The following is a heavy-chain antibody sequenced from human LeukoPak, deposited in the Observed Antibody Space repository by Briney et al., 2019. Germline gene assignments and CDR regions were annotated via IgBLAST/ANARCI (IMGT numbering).Heavy chain of an antibody. V-gene: IGHV3-23*01. CDR2: ISGSGGST. CDR1: GFTFSSYG. CDR3: ARDYVWGSSESDY. D-gene: IGHD7-27*01. J-gene: IGHJ4*02. Sequence: PGGSLRLSCAASGFTFSSYGMSWVRQAPGKGLEWVSTISGSGGSTYYADSVKGRFTISRDNAKNSLYLHMNSLRVEDTAIYYCARDYVWGSSESDYWGQGTLVTVSS.